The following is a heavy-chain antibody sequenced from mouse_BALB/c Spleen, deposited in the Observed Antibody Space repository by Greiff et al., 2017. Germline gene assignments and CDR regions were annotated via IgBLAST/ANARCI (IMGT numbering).Heavy chain of an antibody. CDR3: ARDDYGVY. Sequence: VQLQQSGPGLVKPSQSLSLTCSVTGYSITSGYYWNWIRQFPGNKLEWMGYISYDGSNNYNPSLKNRISITRDTSKNQFFLKLNSVTTEDTATYYCARDDYGVYWGQGTTLTVSS. CDR1: GYSITSGYY. V-gene: IGHV3-6*02. J-gene: IGHJ2*01. D-gene: IGHD2-4*01. CDR2: ISYDGSN.